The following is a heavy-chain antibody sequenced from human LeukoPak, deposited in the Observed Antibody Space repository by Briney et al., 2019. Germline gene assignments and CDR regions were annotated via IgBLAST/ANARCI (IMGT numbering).Heavy chain of an antibody. CDR2: IYHSGST. J-gene: IGHJ4*02. Sequence: SETLSLTCTVSGYSISSGYYWGWIRQPPGKGLEWIGSIYHSGSTYYNPSLKSRVTISVDTSKNQFSLKLSSVTAADTAVYYCARKPSIYYYDSSGYYPYYFDYWGQGALVTVSS. D-gene: IGHD3-22*01. CDR1: GYSISSGYY. V-gene: IGHV4-38-2*02. CDR3: ARKPSIYYYDSSGYYPYYFDY.